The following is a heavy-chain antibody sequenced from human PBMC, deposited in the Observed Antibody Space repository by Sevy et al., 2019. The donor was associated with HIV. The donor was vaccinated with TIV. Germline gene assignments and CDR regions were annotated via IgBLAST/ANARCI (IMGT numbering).Heavy chain of an antibody. CDR1: GFTFSSYA. D-gene: IGHD3-22*01. CDR2: ISGSGGST. V-gene: IGHV3-23*01. Sequence: GGYLRLSCAASGFTFSSYAMSWVRQAPGKGLEWVSAISGSGGSTYYADSVKGRFTISRDNSKNTLYLQMNSLRAEDTAVYYCATRPTMIVVVIPAWGQGTLVTVSS. CDR3: ATRPTMIVVVIPA. J-gene: IGHJ5*02.